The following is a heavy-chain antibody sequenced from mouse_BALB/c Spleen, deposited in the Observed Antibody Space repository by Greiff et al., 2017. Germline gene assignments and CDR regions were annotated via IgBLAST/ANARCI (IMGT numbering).Heavy chain of an antibody. J-gene: IGHJ2*01. V-gene: IGHV1-4*01. Sequence: VQLVESGAELARPGASVKMSCKASGYTFTSYTMHWVKQRPGQGLEWIGYINPSSGYTNYNQKFKDKATLTADKSSSTAYLQLISLTSEDSSVYYCARFYYYGSSYGWGQGTTLTVSS. CDR2: INPSSGYT. CDR3: ARFYYYGSSYG. D-gene: IGHD1-1*01. CDR1: GYTFTSYT.